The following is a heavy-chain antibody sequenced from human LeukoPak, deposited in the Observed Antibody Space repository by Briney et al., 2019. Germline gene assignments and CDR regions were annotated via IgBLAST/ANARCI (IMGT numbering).Heavy chain of an antibody. D-gene: IGHD6-13*01. CDR3: ARVSTRQYIAAAYDFDY. CDR1: GGSISSSSYY. Sequence: SETLSLTCTVSGGSISSSSYYWGWIRQPPGKGLEWIGSIYYSGSTYYNPSLKSRVTISVDTSKNQFSLKLSSVTAADTAVYYCARVSTRQYIAAAYDFDYWGQGTLVTVSS. CDR2: IYYSGST. J-gene: IGHJ4*02. V-gene: IGHV4-39*07.